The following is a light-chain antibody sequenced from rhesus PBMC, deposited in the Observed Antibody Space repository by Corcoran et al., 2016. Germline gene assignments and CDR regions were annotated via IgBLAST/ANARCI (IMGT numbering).Light chain of an antibody. CDR1: QSFSSS. CDR3: QQYYSYPDS. J-gene: IGKJ2*01. V-gene: IGKV1-46*01. CDR2: SAS. Sequence: DIQMTQSPSSLSASVGDTVTITCRASQSFSSSLAWYQQKPGKAPKLLIYSASSLQSGVPSRFRGSKSGTDFTLNISSLQPEDIASYYCQQYYSYPDSFGQGTNVGIK.